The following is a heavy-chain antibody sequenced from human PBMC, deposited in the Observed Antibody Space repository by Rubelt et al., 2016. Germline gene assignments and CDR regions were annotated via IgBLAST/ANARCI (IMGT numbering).Heavy chain of an antibody. CDR3: AKWYGGWSYFDY. V-gene: IGHV3-23*04. CDR1: GSTFSSYS. Sequence: EVQLVESGGGLVQPGGSLRLSCAASGSTFSSYSMNWVRQAPGKGLEWVSAISSSGSSTYYADSVKGRFTLSRDISRNTLYLQMNSLRAEDTAVYYCAKWYGGWSYFDYWGQGTLVTVSS. CDR2: ISSSGSST. D-gene: IGHD3-10*01. J-gene: IGHJ4*02.